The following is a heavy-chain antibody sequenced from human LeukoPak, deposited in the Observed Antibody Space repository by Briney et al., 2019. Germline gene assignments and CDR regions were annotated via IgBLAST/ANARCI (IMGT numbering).Heavy chain of an antibody. D-gene: IGHD3-10*01. J-gene: IGHJ4*02. CDR2: IKSKTDGGTT. CDR1: GLTVNNNY. CDR3: TTDKFVSLLKTPYFDY. V-gene: IGHV3-15*07. Sequence: GGSLRLSCAASGLTVNNNYMNWVRQAPGKGLEWVGRIKSKTDGGTTDYAAPVKGRFTISRDDSKNTLYLQMNSLKTEDTAVYYCTTDKFVSLLKTPYFDYWGQGTLVTVSS.